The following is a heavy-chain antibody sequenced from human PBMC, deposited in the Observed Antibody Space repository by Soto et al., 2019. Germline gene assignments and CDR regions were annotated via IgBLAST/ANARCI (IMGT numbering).Heavy chain of an antibody. V-gene: IGHV1-2*02. CDR3: AREWEIVVVPAEYYYYGMDV. D-gene: IGHD2-2*01. CDR2: INPNSGGT. J-gene: IGHJ6*04. Sequence: ASVKVSCKASGYTFTGYYMHWVRQAPGQGLEWMGWINPNSGGTNYAQKFQGRVTMTRDTSISTAYMELSRLRSDDTAVYYCAREWEIVVVPAEYYYYGMDVWGKGPTVTVSS. CDR1: GYTFTGYY.